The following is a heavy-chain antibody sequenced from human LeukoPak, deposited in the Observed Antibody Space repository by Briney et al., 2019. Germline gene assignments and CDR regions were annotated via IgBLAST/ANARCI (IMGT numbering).Heavy chain of an antibody. Sequence: SETLSLTCTVSGGSIRTYYGSWIRQPPGKGLERIGFIYYSGTTDYNPSLKGRATIEVDTPKNQFSLKLTSVTAADTAVYYCARGSGAGFWSGYMYYFDYWGQGTLVTVSS. CDR1: GGSIRTYY. V-gene: IGHV4-59*08. J-gene: IGHJ4*02. CDR3: ARGSGAGFWSGYMYYFDY. D-gene: IGHD3-3*01. CDR2: IYYSGTT.